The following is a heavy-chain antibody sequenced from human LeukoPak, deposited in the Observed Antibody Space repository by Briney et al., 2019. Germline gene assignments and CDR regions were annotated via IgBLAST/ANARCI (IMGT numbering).Heavy chain of an antibody. CDR3: AKDPNSQYWFDP. V-gene: IGHV3-23*01. CDR1: GFTFSSYA. J-gene: IGHJ5*02. CDR2: ISGSGGST. Sequence: GGSLRLSCAASGFTFSSYAMSWVRQAPGKGLEWVSAISGSGGSTYYADSVKGRFTISRDNPKNTLYLQMNSLRAEDTAVYYCAKDPNSQYWFDPWGQGTLVTVSS.